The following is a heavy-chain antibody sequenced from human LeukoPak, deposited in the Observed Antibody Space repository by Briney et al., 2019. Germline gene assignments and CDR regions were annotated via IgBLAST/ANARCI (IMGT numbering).Heavy chain of an antibody. V-gene: IGHV3-21*01. J-gene: IGHJ5*02. Sequence: GSLRLSCAASGFSFRTYDLNWVRQAPGKGLEWVSSISSSSSYIYYADSVKGRFTISRDNAKNSLYLQMNSLRAEDTAVYYCARDSNILYSGYDLNWFDPWGQGTLVTVSS. CDR3: ARDSNILYSGYDLNWFDP. CDR1: GFSFRTYD. D-gene: IGHD5-12*01. CDR2: ISSSSSYI.